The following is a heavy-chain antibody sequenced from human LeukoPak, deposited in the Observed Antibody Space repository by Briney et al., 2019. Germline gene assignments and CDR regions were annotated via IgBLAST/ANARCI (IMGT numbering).Heavy chain of an antibody. Sequence: SQTLSLTCAISVDSFSSKSAACNWIRQSPSRGLEWLGRTYYRSKWSSGYAESVKSRLTVSPDTSKNQFSLQLRSVTPEDTAVYYCARSQTGGTFDYWGQGALVTVSS. J-gene: IGHJ4*02. D-gene: IGHD1-26*01. CDR2: TYYRSKWSS. V-gene: IGHV6-1*01. CDR1: VDSFSSKSAA. CDR3: ARSQTGGTFDY.